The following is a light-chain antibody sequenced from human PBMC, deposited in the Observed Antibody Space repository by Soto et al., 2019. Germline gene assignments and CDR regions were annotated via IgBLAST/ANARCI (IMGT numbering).Light chain of an antibody. CDR3: QQYYTTHRT. V-gene: IGKV4-1*01. Sequence: DIVMTQSPDSLAVSLGERATINCKSSQNVLYSSNNKNYLAWYQQRPGQPPKLLIYWASTRESGVPDRVSGSGSGTDFTLTISSLQAEDVAVYCCQQYYTTHRTFGQGTKVEIK. CDR1: QNVLYSSNNKNY. CDR2: WAS. J-gene: IGKJ1*01.